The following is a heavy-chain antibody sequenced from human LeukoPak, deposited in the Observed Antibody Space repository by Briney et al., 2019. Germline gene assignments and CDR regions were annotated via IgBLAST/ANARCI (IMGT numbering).Heavy chain of an antibody. CDR3: LTDRGEWALI. J-gene: IGHJ3*02. Sequence: GGALRLSCATSGCTFINVWLNWVRQAPGKGPEGVGRIKRTTDGGSTEYAAPVRDRFTIPRDDSKHTLYLEMNRLQTGATAVYYCLTDRGEWALIWGQGTMVTVSS. D-gene: IGHD1-26*01. CDR1: GCTFINVW. V-gene: IGHV3-15*01. CDR2: IKRTTDGGST.